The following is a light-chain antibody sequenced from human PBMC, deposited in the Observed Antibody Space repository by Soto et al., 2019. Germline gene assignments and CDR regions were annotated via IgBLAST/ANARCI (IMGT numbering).Light chain of an antibody. CDR2: DNN. V-gene: IGLV1-51*01. J-gene: IGLJ2*01. Sequence: QSVLTQPTSVSAAPGQKVTISCSGSSSNIGNNYVSWYQQLPGTAPKLLIYDNNKRPSGIPDRFSGSKSGTSGTLDITGLQTGDEADYYCATWDYSLTGEVFGGGTQLTVL. CDR3: ATWDYSLTGEV. CDR1: SSNIGNNY.